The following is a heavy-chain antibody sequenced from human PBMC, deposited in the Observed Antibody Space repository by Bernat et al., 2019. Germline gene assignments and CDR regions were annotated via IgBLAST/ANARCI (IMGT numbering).Heavy chain of an antibody. CDR2: ISYDGSNK. CDR1: GFTFSSYA. V-gene: IGHV3-30-3*01. J-gene: IGHJ4*02. CDR3: ARGDYDSSGYLF. Sequence: QVQLVESGGGVVQPGRSLRLSCAASGFTFSSYAMHWVRQAPGKGLDWVAVISYDGSNKYYADSVKGRFTISRDNSKNTLYLQMNSLRAEDTAVYYCARGDYDSSGYLFWGQGTLVTVSS. D-gene: IGHD3-22*01.